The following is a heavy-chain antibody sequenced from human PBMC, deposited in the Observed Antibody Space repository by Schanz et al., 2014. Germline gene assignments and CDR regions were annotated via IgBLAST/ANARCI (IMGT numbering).Heavy chain of an antibody. CDR1: GFSFSSYT. D-gene: IGHD1-1*01. J-gene: IGHJ4*02. V-gene: IGHV3-23*04. Sequence: EVQLVESGGGLVQPGGSLRLSCAASGFSFSSYTMSWVRQAPGKGLQWVSSLSGDGGTTHYADSVKGRFTISRDNYKNTLYLQMNGLRAEDTAVFYCARDGAELYYFDDWGQGTLVTVSS. CDR2: LSGDGGTT. CDR3: ARDGAELYYFDD.